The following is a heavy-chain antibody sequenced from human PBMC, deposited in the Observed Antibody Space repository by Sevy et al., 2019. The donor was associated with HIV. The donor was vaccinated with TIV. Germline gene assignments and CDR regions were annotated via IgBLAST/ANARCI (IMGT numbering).Heavy chain of an antibody. CDR2: ISYDGSNK. CDR3: ARATQGVITMVRGVINGYFDY. D-gene: IGHD3-10*01. J-gene: IGHJ4*02. CDR1: GFTFSTYA. V-gene: IGHV3-30-3*01. Sequence: GGSLRLSCAASGFTFSTYAMHWVRQAPGKGLEWVAVISYDGSNKYYADSVKGRFTISRDNSKNTLYLQMNSLRAEDTAVYYCARATQGVITMVRGVINGYFDYWGQGTLVTVSS.